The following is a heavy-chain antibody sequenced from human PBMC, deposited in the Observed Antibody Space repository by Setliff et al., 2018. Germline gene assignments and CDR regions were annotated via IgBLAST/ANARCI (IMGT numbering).Heavy chain of an antibody. J-gene: IGHJ3*02. CDR1: GFTFSSYS. CDR3: AREVTGSSSWFEGAFDI. D-gene: IGHD6-13*01. CDR2: ISSSSSYI. V-gene: IGHV3-21*01. Sequence: KPGGSLRLSCAASGFTFSSYSMNWVRQAPGKGLEWVSSISSSSSYIYYADSVKGRFTISRDNAKNSLYLQMNSLRAEDTAVYYCAREVTGSSSWFEGAFDIWGQGTMVTV.